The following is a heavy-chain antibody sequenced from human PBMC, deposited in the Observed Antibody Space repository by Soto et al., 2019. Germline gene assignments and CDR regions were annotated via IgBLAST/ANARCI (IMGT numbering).Heavy chain of an antibody. CDR2: IYYSGTT. J-gene: IGHJ6*02. D-gene: IGHD5-18*01. CDR1: GGSISSGDYY. V-gene: IGHV4-30-4*01. CDR3: ARALIQLWPHYYYGMDV. Sequence: SETLSLTCTVSGGSISSGDYYWSWIRQPPGKGLEWIGHIYYSGTTYYNPSLKSRVTISVDTSKSQFSLKVSSVTAADTAVYYCARALIQLWPHYYYGMDVWGQGTTVTVSS.